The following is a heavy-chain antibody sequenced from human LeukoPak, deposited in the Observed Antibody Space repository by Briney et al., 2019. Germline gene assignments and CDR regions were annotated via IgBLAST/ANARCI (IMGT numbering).Heavy chain of an antibody. J-gene: IGHJ4*02. CDR3: ARDRSRAARSSLYGC. CDR1: GFTFSSYA. Sequence: GGSLRLSCAASGFTFSSYAMHWVRQAPGKGLEWVAVISYDGSNKYYADSVKGRFTISRDNSKNTLYLQMNSLRAEDTAVYYCARDRSRAARSSLYGCWGQGTLVTVSS. D-gene: IGHD6-6*01. CDR2: ISYDGSNK. V-gene: IGHV3-30*04.